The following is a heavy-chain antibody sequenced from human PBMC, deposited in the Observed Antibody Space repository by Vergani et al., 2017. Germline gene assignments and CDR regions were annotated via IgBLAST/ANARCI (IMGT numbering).Heavy chain of an antibody. Sequence: QVQLQESGPGLVKPSQTLSLTCTVSGGSISSGGDDWSWIRQHPGKGLEWIGYIYYSGSTYYTPSLKSRVTISVDTSKSQFPLKLSSVTAADTAVYYCARDRKGEEYHPTFDPWGQGTLVTVSS. CDR3: ARDRKGEEYHPTFDP. CDR2: IYYSGST. D-gene: IGHD2-2*01. J-gene: IGHJ5*02. CDR1: GGSISSGGDD. V-gene: IGHV4-31*03.